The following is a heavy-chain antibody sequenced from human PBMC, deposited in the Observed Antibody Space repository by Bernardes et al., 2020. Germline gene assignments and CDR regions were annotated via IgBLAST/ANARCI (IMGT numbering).Heavy chain of an antibody. CDR2: ISYSAADI. D-gene: IGHD6-19*01. CDR3: AREGLDFENFHFEY. V-gene: IGHV3-21*01. Sequence: GGSLRLSCAASGFTFSNFGMNWVRQAPGEGLEWVSSISYSAADIYYADSVKGRFTISRDNTKNSLFLQMNSLRVEETAVYYCAREGLDFENFHFEYLGQGILVTVSS. J-gene: IGHJ4*02. CDR1: GFTFSNFG.